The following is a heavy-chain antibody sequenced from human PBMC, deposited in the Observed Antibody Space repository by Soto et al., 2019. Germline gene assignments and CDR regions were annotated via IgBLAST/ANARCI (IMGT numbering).Heavy chain of an antibody. CDR2: ISYDGSNK. J-gene: IGHJ6*02. V-gene: IGHV3-30*18. Sequence: GGSLRLSCAASGFTFSSYGMHWVRQAPGKGLEWVAVISYDGSNKYYADSVKGRFTISRDNSKNTLYLQMNSLRAEDTAVYYCAKIVTGWPDPYYYPYYGMDVWGQGTTVTVSS. CDR3: AKIVTGWPDPYYYPYYGMDV. D-gene: IGHD3-22*01. CDR1: GFTFSSYG.